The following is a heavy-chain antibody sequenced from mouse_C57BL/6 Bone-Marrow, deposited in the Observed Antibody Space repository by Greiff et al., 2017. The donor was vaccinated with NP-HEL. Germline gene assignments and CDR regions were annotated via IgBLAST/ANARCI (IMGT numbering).Heavy chain of an antibody. J-gene: IGHJ2*01. CDR1: GFTFSDYY. V-gene: IGHV5-12*01. D-gene: IGHD1-1*01. CDR2: ISNGGGST. CDR3: ARHGYGSSYYY. Sequence: EVKLQESGGGLVQPGGSLKLSCAASGFTFSDYYMYWVRQTPEKRLEWVAYISNGGGSTYYPDTVKGRFTISRDNAKNTLYLQMSRLKSEDTAMYYCARHGYGSSYYYWGQGTTLTVSS.